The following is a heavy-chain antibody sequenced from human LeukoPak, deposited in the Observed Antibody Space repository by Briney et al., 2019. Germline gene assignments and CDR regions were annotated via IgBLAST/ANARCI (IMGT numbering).Heavy chain of an antibody. D-gene: IGHD2-21*02. CDR3: ARDLHGYCGGDCSVDY. Sequence: PGGSLRLSCAASGFTFSSYGMHWVRQAPGKGLEWVAVIWYDGSNKYYADSVKGRFTISRDNSKNTLYLQTNSLRAEDTAVYYCARDLHGYCGGDCSVDYWGQGTLVTVSS. J-gene: IGHJ4*02. V-gene: IGHV3-33*01. CDR1: GFTFSSYG. CDR2: IWYDGSNK.